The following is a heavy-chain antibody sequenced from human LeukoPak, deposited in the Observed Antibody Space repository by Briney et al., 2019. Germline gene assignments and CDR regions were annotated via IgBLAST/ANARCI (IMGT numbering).Heavy chain of an antibody. Sequence: SETLSLTCTASGGSISNYYWSWIRQPPGKGLEWIGCIYYSGSTKYNPSLKSRVTISIDTSKNQFSLKLSSVTAADTAVYYCARDPSYYYGSGSYYEGDVFDIWGQGTMVTVSS. D-gene: IGHD3-10*01. CDR1: GGSISNYY. CDR3: ARDPSYYYGSGSYYEGDVFDI. CDR2: IYYSGST. V-gene: IGHV4-59*13. J-gene: IGHJ3*02.